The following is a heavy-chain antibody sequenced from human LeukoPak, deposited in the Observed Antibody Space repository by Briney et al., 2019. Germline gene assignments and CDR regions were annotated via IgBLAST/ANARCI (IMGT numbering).Heavy chain of an antibody. V-gene: IGHV4-39*01. CDR2: IYYSGST. CDR3: ASTILGKGSAFDI. D-gene: IGHD2/OR15-2a*01. J-gene: IGHJ3*02. Sequence: SETLSLTCTVSGGSISSSSYYWGWIRQPPGKGLEWIGSIYYSGSTYYNPSLKSRVTISVDTSKNQFSLKLSSVTAADTAVYYCASTILGKGSAFDIWGQGTMVTVSS. CDR1: GGSISSSSYY.